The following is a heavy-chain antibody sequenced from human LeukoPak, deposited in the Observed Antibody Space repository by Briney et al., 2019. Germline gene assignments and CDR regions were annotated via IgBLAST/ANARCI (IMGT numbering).Heavy chain of an antibody. Sequence: SETLSLTCTVAGGSISSYYWGWIRQPPGKGLEWLGYIYYSGSTNYNPSLKSRVTISLDTPKNQFSLKLTSVTAADTAVYYCARWYSSSWYNWFDSWGQGTLVTVSS. CDR2: IYYSGST. D-gene: IGHD6-13*01. V-gene: IGHV4-59*01. CDR3: ARWYSSSWYNWFDS. J-gene: IGHJ5*01. CDR1: GGSISSYY.